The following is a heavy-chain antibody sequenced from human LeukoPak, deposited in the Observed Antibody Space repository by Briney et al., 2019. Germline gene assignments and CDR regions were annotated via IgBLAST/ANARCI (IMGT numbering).Heavy chain of an antibody. CDR3: TRDLVGYYYDSSGYLGGAFDI. V-gene: IGHV3-49*04. CDR2: IRSKAYGGTT. D-gene: IGHD3-22*01. Sequence: GGSLRLSCTASGFTFGDYAMSWVRQAPGKGLEWVGFIRSKAYGGTTKYAASVKGRFTISRDDSKSIAYLQMNSLKTEDTAVYYCTRDLVGYYYDSSGYLGGAFDIWGQGTMVTVSS. J-gene: IGHJ3*02. CDR1: GFTFGDYA.